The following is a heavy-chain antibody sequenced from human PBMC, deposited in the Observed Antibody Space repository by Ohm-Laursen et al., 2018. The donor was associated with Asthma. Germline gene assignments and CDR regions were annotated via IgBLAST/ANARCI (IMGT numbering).Heavy chain of an antibody. Sequence: ASLKVSCKASGYTFTSYAMHWVRQAPGQRLEWMGWINAGNGNTKYSQKFQGRVTITRDTSASTAYMELSSLRSEDTAVYYCARPISQGVYNWFDPWGQGTLVTVSS. CDR3: ARPISQGVYNWFDP. D-gene: IGHD3-10*01. J-gene: IGHJ5*02. CDR1: GYTFTSYA. CDR2: INAGNGNT. V-gene: IGHV1-3*01.